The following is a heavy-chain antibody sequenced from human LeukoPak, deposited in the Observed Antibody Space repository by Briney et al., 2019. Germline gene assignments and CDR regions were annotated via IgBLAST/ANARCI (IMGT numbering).Heavy chain of an antibody. Sequence: GGSLRLSCAASGFTFSSYWMSWVRQAPGKGLEWVANIKQDGSEKYYVDSVKGRFTISRDNSKNSLYLQMNSLRAEDTALYYCAKGLGPSQTSPDYWGQGTLVTVSS. CDR3: AKGLGPSQTSPDY. D-gene: IGHD1/OR15-1a*01. J-gene: IGHJ4*02. CDR1: GFTFSSYW. V-gene: IGHV3-7*03. CDR2: IKQDGSEK.